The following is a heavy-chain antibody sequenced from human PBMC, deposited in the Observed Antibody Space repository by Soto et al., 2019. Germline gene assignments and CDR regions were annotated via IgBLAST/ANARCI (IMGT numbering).Heavy chain of an antibody. J-gene: IGHJ5*02. CDR1: GDSVSNNSAA. V-gene: IGHV6-1*01. Sequence: SQTLSLTCAISGDSVSNNSAAWNWIRQSPSRGLEWLGRTYYRSKWFNNYALSVKGRMTINPDTSKNQFSLQLNSVTPEDTAVYYCAREGRLAASIFHNWFDPWGQGTLVTVS. CDR3: AREGRLAASIFHNWFDP. CDR2: TYYRSKWFN. D-gene: IGHD3-3*02.